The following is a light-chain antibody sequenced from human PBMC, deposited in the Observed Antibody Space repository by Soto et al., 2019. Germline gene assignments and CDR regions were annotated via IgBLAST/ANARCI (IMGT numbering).Light chain of an antibody. CDR2: DAS. CDR3: QQRSNWLT. J-gene: IGKJ4*01. CDR1: QTVSSY. Sequence: EIVLTQSPATLSLSPGERATLSCRASQTVSSYLLWYQQKRGQAPRLLIYDASNRATGIPARFSGSGSGTDFTLTISSLEPEDFAVYYCQQRSNWLTFGGGTKVDIK. V-gene: IGKV3-11*01.